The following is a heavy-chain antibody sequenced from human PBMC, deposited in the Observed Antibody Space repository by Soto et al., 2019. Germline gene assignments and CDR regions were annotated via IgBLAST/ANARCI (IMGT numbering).Heavy chain of an antibody. V-gene: IGHV4-59*08. CDR3: ARHANWNHDY. CDR1: GGSMNGYY. Sequence: KTSETLSLTCSVSGGSMNGYYWSWIRQTPGQGLEWLGFIYFSGSTRYNPSLMSRLTISLDKSISTAYLQWSSLKASDTAMYYCARHANWNHDYWGQGTLVTVSS. J-gene: IGHJ4*02. D-gene: IGHD1-1*01. CDR2: IYFSGST.